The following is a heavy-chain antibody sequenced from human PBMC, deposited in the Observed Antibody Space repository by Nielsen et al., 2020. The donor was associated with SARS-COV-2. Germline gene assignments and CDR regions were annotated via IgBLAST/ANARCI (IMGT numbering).Heavy chain of an antibody. Sequence: SETLSLTCAVYGGSFSGYYWSWIRQPPGKGLEWIGEINHSGSTNYNPSLKSRVTISVDTSKNQFSPKLSSVTAADTAVYYCARDSTYCSGGSCYSRFDPWGQGTLVTVSS. CDR2: INHSGST. V-gene: IGHV4-34*01. J-gene: IGHJ5*02. D-gene: IGHD2-15*01. CDR3: ARDSTYCSGGSCYSRFDP. CDR1: GGSFSGYY.